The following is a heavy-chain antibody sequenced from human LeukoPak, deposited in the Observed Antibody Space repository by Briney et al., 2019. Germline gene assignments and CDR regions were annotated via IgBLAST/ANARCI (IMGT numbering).Heavy chain of an antibody. V-gene: IGHV3-21*01. CDR2: ISSSSSYI. Sequence: GGSLRLYCSASGFTFSSYSMTWVRKAPGNGLQWVSSISSSSSYIYYADSVKGRFTISRDNAKNSLYLQMNSLRAEDTAVYYCARAGSGYWDDYWGQGTLVTVSS. CDR3: ARAGSGYWDDY. CDR1: GFTFSSYS. J-gene: IGHJ4*02. D-gene: IGHD3-22*01.